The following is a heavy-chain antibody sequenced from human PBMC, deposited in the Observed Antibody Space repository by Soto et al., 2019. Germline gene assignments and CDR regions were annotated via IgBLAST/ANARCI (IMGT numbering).Heavy chain of an antibody. J-gene: IGHJ5*02. D-gene: IGHD6-13*01. CDR3: ARERPDDSRLDP. CDR2: IYYSGST. CDR1: SAPVSSSTYT. Sequence: SETLSLTCTVSSAPVSSSTYTWGWIRQPPGKGLEWIGYIYYSGSTYYNPSLKSRVTISVDTSKNQFSLKLSSVTAADTAVYYCARERPDDSRLDPWGQGTLVTVSS. V-gene: IGHV4-30-4*08.